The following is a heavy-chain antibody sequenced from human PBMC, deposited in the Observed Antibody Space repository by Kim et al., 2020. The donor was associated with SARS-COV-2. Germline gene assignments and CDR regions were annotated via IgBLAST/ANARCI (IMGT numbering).Heavy chain of an antibody. J-gene: IGHJ3*02. CDR3: ARDYGGNGTLLDAFDI. D-gene: IGHD4-17*01. V-gene: IGHV3-23*01. Sequence: GKGRFTISRDNSKNTLYLQMNSLRAEDTAVYYCARDYGGNGTLLDAFDIWGQGTMVTVSS.